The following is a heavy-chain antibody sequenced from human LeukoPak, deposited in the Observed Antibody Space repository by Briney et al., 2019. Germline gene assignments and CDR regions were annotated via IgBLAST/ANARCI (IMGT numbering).Heavy chain of an antibody. CDR1: AYTFTSYG. CDR2: ISAYNGHT. CDR3: ARPRTFGAYDAFAI. J-gene: IGHJ3*02. Sequence: GASVKVSCKASAYTFTSYGISSVRQAPGQGLEWMGWISAYNGHTKYAQKFQGRVTMTTDTSTTTAYMELRSLRSDDTAVYYCARPRTFGAYDAFAIWGQGTMVTVSS. D-gene: IGHD3-16*01. V-gene: IGHV1-18*01.